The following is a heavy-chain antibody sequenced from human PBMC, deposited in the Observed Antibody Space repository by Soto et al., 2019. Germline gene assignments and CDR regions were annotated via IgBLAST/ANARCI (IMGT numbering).Heavy chain of an antibody. CDR1: GYTFTGYA. V-gene: IGHV1-3*01. CDR2: INAGNGNT. J-gene: IGHJ4*02. Sequence: ASVKVSCKAAGYTFTGYAIHWVRQAPGQRLEWMGWINAGNGNTKYSQKFQGRVTITRDTSARTAYMELSSLRSEDTAVYYCARYQGVDYYDSSRYFFFDLWGKGPLVTVSS. CDR3: ARYQGVDYYDSSRYFFFDL. D-gene: IGHD3-22*01.